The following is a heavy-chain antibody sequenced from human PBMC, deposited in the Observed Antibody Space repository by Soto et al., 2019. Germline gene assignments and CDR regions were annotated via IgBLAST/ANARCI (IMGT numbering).Heavy chain of an antibody. CDR3: AKDRNYPRDQFHY. Sequence: SLRLSCAASGFTFSTYALSWVRQAPGKGLEWVSAISANGQGIYYADSVRGRFTISRDNSKNTIFLHMDSLRAEGTAVYYCAKDRNYPRDQFHYWGQGTLVTVSS. J-gene: IGHJ4*02. CDR1: GFTFSTYA. D-gene: IGHD1-7*01. V-gene: IGHV3-23*01. CDR2: ISANGQGI.